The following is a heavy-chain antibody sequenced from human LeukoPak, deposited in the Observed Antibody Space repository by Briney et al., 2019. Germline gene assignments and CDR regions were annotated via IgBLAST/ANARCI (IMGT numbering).Heavy chain of an antibody. CDR1: GFTFSDHY. CDR3: ARGGQWLVRGYFQH. J-gene: IGHJ1*01. CDR2: ISSSGSTI. D-gene: IGHD6-19*01. V-gene: IGHV3-11*01. Sequence: NSGGSLRLSCAASGFTFSDHYMSWIRQAPGKGLEWVSYISSSGSTIYYADSVKGRFTISRDNAKNSLYLQMNSLRAEDTAVYYCARGGQWLVRGYFQHWGQGTLVTVSS.